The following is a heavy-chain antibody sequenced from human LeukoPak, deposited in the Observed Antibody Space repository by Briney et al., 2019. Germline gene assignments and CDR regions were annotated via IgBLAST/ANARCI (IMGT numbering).Heavy chain of an antibody. Sequence: ASVKVSCKASGYTFTSYAMHWVRQAPGQRLEWMGWINAGNGNTKYSQKFLGRVTITRDTSASTAYMELSSLRSEDTAVYYCATMVRGVMVLDYWGQGTLVTVSS. CDR3: ATMVRGVMVLDY. J-gene: IGHJ4*02. CDR1: GYTFTSYA. D-gene: IGHD3-10*01. V-gene: IGHV1-3*01. CDR2: INAGNGNT.